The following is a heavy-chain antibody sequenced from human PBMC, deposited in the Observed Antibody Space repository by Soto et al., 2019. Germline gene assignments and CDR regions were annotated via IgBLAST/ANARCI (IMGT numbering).Heavy chain of an antibody. D-gene: IGHD3-22*01. J-gene: IGHJ4*02. CDR2: IYWDDDK. V-gene: IGHV2-5*02. CDR3: AHMGYYYDSSGWVVDY. CDR1: GFSLSTSGVG. Sequence: QITLKESGPTLVKPTQTLTLTCTFSGFSLSTSGVGVGWIRQPPGKALEWLALIYWDDDKRYSPSLKSRLTITKDTSKNRVVLTMTNMDPVDTATYYCAHMGYYYDSSGWVVDYWGQGTLVTVSS.